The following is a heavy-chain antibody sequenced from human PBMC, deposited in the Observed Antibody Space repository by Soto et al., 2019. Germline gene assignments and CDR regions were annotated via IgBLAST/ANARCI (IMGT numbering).Heavy chain of an antibody. D-gene: IGHD3-3*01. CDR3: ASRPSDGTYYALFDY. V-gene: IGHV3-7*03. J-gene: IGHJ4*02. Sequence: PGGSLRLSCVGSGFTFSSHWMTWVRQSAGKGPEWVANIKQDGIEKHYVDSVKDRFIISRDNAKNSLFLQMYSLRPEDTAVYYCASRPSDGTYYALFDYWGQGALVTVSS. CDR1: GFTFSSHW. CDR2: IKQDGIEK.